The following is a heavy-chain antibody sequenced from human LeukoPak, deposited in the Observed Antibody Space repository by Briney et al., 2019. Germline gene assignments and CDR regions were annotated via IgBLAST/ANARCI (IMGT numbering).Heavy chain of an antibody. Sequence: GGSLRLSCAASGFTFSSYWMHWVRQVPGKGLVWVSRIKSDGSSTTYADSVKGRFTISRDNSKNTLFLQMNSLRADDTAVYFCAKDQKSIAATGYDYWGQGTLVTVSS. J-gene: IGHJ4*02. CDR1: GFTFSSYW. V-gene: IGHV3-74*01. D-gene: IGHD6-13*01. CDR3: AKDQKSIAATGYDY. CDR2: IKSDGSST.